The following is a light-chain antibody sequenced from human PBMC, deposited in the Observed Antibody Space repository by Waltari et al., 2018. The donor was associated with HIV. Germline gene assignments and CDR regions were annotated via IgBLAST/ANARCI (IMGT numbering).Light chain of an antibody. V-gene: IGKV3-15*01. CDR1: QSVSSN. CDR2: GAS. J-gene: IGKJ1*01. Sequence: EIVMTQSPATLSVSPGERATLSCRASQSVSSNLAWYQQKPGQAPRLLIYGASTRATGIPSRFGCSGSGTEFTLTISSLQSEDFAVYYCQQYNNWPGKTFGQGTKVEIK. CDR3: QQYNNWPGKT.